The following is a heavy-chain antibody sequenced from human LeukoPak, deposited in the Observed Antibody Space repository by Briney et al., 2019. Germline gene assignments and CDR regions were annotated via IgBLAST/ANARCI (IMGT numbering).Heavy chain of an antibody. V-gene: IGHV4-39*02. D-gene: IGHD3-10*01. Sequence: SETLSLTCTVSGGSISSSSYYWGWIRQPPGKGLEWIGSIYYSGSAYYNPSLKSRVTISVDTSKNQFSLKLSSVTAADTAVYYCARDRRGFDAFDIWGQGTMVTVSS. J-gene: IGHJ3*02. CDR3: ARDRRGFDAFDI. CDR1: GGSISSSSYY. CDR2: IYYSGSA.